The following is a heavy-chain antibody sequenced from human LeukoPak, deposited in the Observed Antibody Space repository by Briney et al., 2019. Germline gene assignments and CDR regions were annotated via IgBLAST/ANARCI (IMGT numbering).Heavy chain of an antibody. V-gene: IGHV1-46*01. CDR1: GYTFTSYY. D-gene: IGHD3-3*01. Sequence: ASVKVSCKASGYTFTSYYMHWVRQAPGQGLEWMGIINPSGGSTSYAQKFQGRVTMTRDMSTSTVYMELSSPRSEDTAVYYCARDTGDYDFWSGYSPYYYYYMDVWGKGTTVTVSS. CDR3: ARDTGDYDFWSGYSPYYYYYMDV. CDR2: INPSGGST. J-gene: IGHJ6*03.